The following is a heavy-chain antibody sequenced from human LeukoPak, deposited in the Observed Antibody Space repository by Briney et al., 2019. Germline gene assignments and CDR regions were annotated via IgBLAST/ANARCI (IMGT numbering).Heavy chain of an antibody. CDR2: INAGNGNT. CDR3: ARDIQERDGYNYLDY. Sequence: ASVKVSCKASGYTFTSYAMHWVRQAPGQRLEWMGWINAGNGNTKYSQKFQGRVTITRDTSTSTAYMELRSLRSDDTAVYYCARDIQERDGYNYLDYWGQGTLVTVSS. V-gene: IGHV1-3*01. J-gene: IGHJ4*02. CDR1: GYTFTSYA. D-gene: IGHD5-24*01.